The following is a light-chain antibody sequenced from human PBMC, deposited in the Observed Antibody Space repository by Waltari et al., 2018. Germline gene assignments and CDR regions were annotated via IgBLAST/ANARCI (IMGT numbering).Light chain of an antibody. CDR3: QQYGGSSGT. J-gene: IGKJ1*01. V-gene: IGKV3-20*01. CDR1: QSVSSSY. CDR2: GAS. Sequence: DIVLTQSPGTLSLSPGERATLSCRASQSVSSSYLAWYQQKPGQAPRLLIYGASSRATGIPDRFSGSGSGTDFTLTISRVEPEEFAVYYCQQYGGSSGTFGQGTKVEI.